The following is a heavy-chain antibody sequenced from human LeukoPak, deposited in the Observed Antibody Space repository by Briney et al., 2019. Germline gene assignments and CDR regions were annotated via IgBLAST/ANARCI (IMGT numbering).Heavy chain of an antibody. CDR1: GYTFTSYD. CDR3: ASYLRSSGWYYYP. J-gene: IGHJ4*02. V-gene: IGHV1-8*01. D-gene: IGHD6-19*01. Sequence: ASVKVSCKASGYTFTSYDINWVRQATGQGREGMGWMNPNSGNTGYAQKFQGRVTMTRNTSISTAHMELSSLRSEDTAVYYCASYLRSSGWYYYPRGQGTLVTVSS. CDR2: MNPNSGNT.